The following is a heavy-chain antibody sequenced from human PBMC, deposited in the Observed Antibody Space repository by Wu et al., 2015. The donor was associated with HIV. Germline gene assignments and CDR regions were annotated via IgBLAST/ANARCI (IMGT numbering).Heavy chain of an antibody. CDR2: IIPLFDEP. J-gene: IGHJ6*02. Sequence: QVHLGQSGAEVKKPGSSIKVSCKASGGNFNTYAINWVRQAPGQGLEWMGGIIPLFDEPNYAQKFKGKVTITTDKSTNTAYIELRSLRSDDTAVYYCARDPLDNSSGWYYYYYGMDVWGQGTTVTVSS. CDR3: ARDPLDNSSGWYYYYYGMDV. V-gene: IGHV1-69*05. D-gene: IGHD6-19*01. CDR1: GGNFNTYA.